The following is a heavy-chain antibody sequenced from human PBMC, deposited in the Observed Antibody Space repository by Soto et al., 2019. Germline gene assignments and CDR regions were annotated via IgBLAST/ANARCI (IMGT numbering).Heavy chain of an antibody. CDR1: GGTFSSYA. D-gene: IGHD3-9*01. CDR3: ARVFTYYDILTGYYTLTYYYGMDV. Sequence: SVKVSCKASGGTFSSYAISWVRQAPGQGLEWMGGIIPIFGTANYAQKFQGRVTITADESTSTAYMELSSLRSEDTAVYYCARVFTYYDILTGYYTLTYYYGMDVWGQGTTVTVSS. V-gene: IGHV1-69*13. J-gene: IGHJ6*02. CDR2: IIPIFGTA.